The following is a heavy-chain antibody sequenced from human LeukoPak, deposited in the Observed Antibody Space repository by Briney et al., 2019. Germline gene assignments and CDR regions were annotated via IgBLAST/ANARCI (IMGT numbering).Heavy chain of an antibody. CDR2: IYPGDSDT. J-gene: IGHJ3*02. V-gene: IGHV5-51*01. Sequence: PGESLKISFKGSGYSFTSYWIGWAPQMPGKGLEWMGIIYPGDSDTSYSPSFQGQVTISADKSIRTAYLQWSSRKASDTAMYDCARRSRIMIVVDAFDIWGQGTMVTVSS. D-gene: IGHD3-22*01. CDR3: ARRSRIMIVVDAFDI. CDR1: GYSFTSYW.